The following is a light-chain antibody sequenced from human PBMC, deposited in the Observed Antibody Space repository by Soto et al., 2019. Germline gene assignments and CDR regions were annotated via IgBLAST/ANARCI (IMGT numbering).Light chain of an antibody. CDR2: AAS. CDR1: QSISVH. J-gene: IGKJ2*01. CDR3: QQSYITPYT. Sequence: DFQMTQSPSSLSASVRDTVTITCRASQSISVHLNWYQQKPGEVPKLLIYAASNLHSGVPSRFSGSGSETDFALTISSLQPEDFATYYCQQSYITPYTCGQGTRLEIK. V-gene: IGKV1-39*01.